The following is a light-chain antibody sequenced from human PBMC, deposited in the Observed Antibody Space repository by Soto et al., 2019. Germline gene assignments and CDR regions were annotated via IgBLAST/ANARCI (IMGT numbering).Light chain of an antibody. V-gene: IGKV3-11*01. CDR1: RSVSSY. CDR3: HHRSDWAPLLT. Sequence: EIVLTQSPATLSLSTGERATLSCGASRSVSSYLAWYQQKPGQAPRLLIYDASYRATGIPARFSGSGSGTDFTLTISSLEPEDFAVYYGHHRSDWAPLLTFGGGTKLESK. CDR2: DAS. J-gene: IGKJ4*01.